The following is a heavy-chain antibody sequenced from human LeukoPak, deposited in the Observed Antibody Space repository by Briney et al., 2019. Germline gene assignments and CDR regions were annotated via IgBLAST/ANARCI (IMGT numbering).Heavy chain of an antibody. V-gene: IGHV4-59*11. CDR2: ISYIGST. CDR3: ARDLVTVTKGFDI. CDR1: DDSFSSHY. D-gene: IGHD4-17*01. Sequence: SETLSPTCAVSDDSFSSHYWTCIRQPPGKGLEWIGYISYIGSTNYNPSLKSRVTISIDTSKNQFSLKMTSVTAADTAVYYCARDLVTVTKGFDIWGQGTMVGVSS. J-gene: IGHJ3*02.